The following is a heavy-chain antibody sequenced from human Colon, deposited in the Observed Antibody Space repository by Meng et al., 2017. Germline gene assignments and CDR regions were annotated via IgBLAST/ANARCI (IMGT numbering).Heavy chain of an antibody. CDR3: ARESQDYYDSSGDSYFFYFDY. CDR2: VFASGST. Sequence: SETLSLTCSVSGGSLTTDAYYWNWVRQPAGRGLEWIGRVFASGSTTYNPSLERRATISLDTSKSQFSLKLTSVPAADTAVYYCARESQDYYDSSGDSYFFYFDYWGQGTLVTVSS. J-gene: IGHJ4*02. V-gene: IGHV4-61*02. D-gene: IGHD3-22*01. CDR1: GGSLTTDAYY.